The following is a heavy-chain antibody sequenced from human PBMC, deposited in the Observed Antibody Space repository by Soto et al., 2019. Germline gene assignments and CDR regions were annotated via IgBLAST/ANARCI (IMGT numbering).Heavy chain of an antibody. Sequence: PGGSLRLSCAASGFTFSNYAMHWVRQAPGKGPEWVAAISYDGRNKYYADSVKGRFTISRDNSKNTLDLQMNSLRAEDTAVYYCARGHSGYDSYFDSWGQGPLVTVPS. CDR2: ISYDGRNK. CDR1: GFTFSNYA. D-gene: IGHD5-12*01. J-gene: IGHJ4*02. V-gene: IGHV3-30*03. CDR3: ARGHSGYDSYFDS.